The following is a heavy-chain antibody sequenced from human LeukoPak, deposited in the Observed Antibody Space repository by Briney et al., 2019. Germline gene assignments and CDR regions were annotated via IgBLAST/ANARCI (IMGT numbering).Heavy chain of an antibody. D-gene: IGHD1-1*01. CDR1: GYSISSGYY. CDR2: IYHSGST. J-gene: IGHJ3*02. Sequence: SENLSRTCTVSGYSISSGYYWGWIRQPPGKGLEWIGSIYHSGSTYYNPSLKSRVTISVDTSKNQFSLKLSSVTAADTAVYYCANGQPNAFDIWGQGTMVTVSS. V-gene: IGHV4-38-2*02. CDR3: ANGQPNAFDI.